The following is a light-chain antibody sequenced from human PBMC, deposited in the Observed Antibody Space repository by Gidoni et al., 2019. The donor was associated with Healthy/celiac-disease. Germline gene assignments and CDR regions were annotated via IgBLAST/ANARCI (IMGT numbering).Light chain of an antibody. CDR2: GAS. Sequence: EIVLTQSPGTLSLSPGERATLSCRASQSVSSSYLAWYQQKPGQAPRLLIYGASSRATGIPDRFSCIGSGTDFTLTISRLEPEDFAVYYCQQYGSSPSFGQGTKLEIK. J-gene: IGKJ2*03. V-gene: IGKV3-20*01. CDR1: QSVSSSY. CDR3: QQYGSSPS.